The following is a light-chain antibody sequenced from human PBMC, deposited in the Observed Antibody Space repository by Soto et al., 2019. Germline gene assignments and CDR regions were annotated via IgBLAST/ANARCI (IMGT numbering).Light chain of an antibody. V-gene: IGKV4-1*01. Sequence: DIVMTQSPDSLAVSLGERATINCKSSQSVLYSSNNKNYLAWYQQKPGQPPKLLIYWASTRESGVPDRFGGSGSGTDFTLTSSSLQAEDVAVYDCQQYYSTPQTFGQGTKVEIK. CDR1: QSVLYSSNNKNY. J-gene: IGKJ1*01. CDR3: QQYYSTPQT. CDR2: WAS.